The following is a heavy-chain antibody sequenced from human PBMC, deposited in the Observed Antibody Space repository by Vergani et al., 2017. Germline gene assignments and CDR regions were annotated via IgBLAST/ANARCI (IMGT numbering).Heavy chain of an antibody. CDR1: GFTFSSYA. V-gene: IGHV3-23*01. CDR2: ISGSGGST. CDR3: AKGVVHSFGFDY. D-gene: IGHD2/OR15-2a*01. Sequence: EVQLLESGGGLVQPGGSLRLSCAASGFTFSSYAMSWVRQAPGNGLEWVSAISGSGGSTYYADSVKGRFTISRDNSKNTLYLQMNSLRAEDTAVYYCAKGVVHSFGFDYWGQGTLVTVSS. J-gene: IGHJ4*02.